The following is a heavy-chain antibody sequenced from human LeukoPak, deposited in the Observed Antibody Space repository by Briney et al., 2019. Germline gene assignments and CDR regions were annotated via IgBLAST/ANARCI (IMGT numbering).Heavy chain of an antibody. CDR3: ARQQWLVRFWFDP. CDR1: GGSTSSSNW. CDR2: IYHSGST. V-gene: IGHV4-4*02. D-gene: IGHD6-19*01. Sequence: SGTLSLTCAVSGGSTSSSNWWSWVRQPPGKGLEWIGEIYHSGSTNYNSSLKSRVTISVDKSKNQFSLKLSSVTAADTAVYYCARQQWLVRFWFDPWGQGTLVTVSS. J-gene: IGHJ5*02.